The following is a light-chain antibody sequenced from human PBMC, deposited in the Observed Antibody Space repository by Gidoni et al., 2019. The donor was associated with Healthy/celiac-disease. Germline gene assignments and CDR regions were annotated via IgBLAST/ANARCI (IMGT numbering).Light chain of an antibody. J-gene: IGKJ3*01. V-gene: IGKV3-20*01. CDR3: QQYCSSPLFT. CDR2: GAS. CDR1: QSVSSSY. Sequence: EIVLTQAPGTLSLSPGERATLSCRASQSVSSSYLAWYQQKPGQAPRLLIYGASSRATGIPDRFSGSGSGTDFTLTISRLEPEDFAVYYCQQYCSSPLFTFXPXTKVDIK.